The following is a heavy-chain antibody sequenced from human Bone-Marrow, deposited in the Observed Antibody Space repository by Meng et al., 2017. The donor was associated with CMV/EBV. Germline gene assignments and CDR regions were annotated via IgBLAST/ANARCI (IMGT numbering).Heavy chain of an antibody. CDR2: VSASGGTT. CDR1: GFTFSSYG. CDR3: AKGWFRFDN. J-gene: IGHJ4*02. V-gene: IGHV3-23*01. Sequence: RLCFAVSGFTFSSYGMAWVRRAPGKGLEWVSAVSASGGTTSYADSVKGRFTISRDNSKNTLYLQMNSLRSDDTAVYYCAKGWFRFDNWGQGTLVTVSS. D-gene: IGHD3-10*01.